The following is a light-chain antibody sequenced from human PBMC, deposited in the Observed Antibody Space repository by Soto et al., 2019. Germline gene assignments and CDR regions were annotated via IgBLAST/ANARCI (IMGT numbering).Light chain of an antibody. Sequence: DIQMTQSPFSLSASVGDRVTITCRARQSISSYLNWYQQKPGKAPKLLIYATSSLQSGVPSSFSGSGSGTDFTLTISRLQPEDFATYYCQQSYSTPWTFGQGTKVDIK. CDR3: QQSYSTPWT. V-gene: IGKV1-39*01. J-gene: IGKJ1*01. CDR2: ATS. CDR1: QSISSY.